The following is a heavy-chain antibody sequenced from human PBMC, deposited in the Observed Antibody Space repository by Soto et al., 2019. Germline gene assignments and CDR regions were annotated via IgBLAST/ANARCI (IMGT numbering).Heavy chain of an antibody. V-gene: IGHV1-18*01. D-gene: IGHD5-12*01. Sequence: QVQLVQSGAEVKKPGASVKVSCKASGYTFTNFGISWVRQAPGQGLEWMGWISAYNGNTNYAQNFQGSVTMSTATSTSTAYMELRSLTSDDTAVYYWARVGAPINYWGQGTLVTASS. J-gene: IGHJ4*02. CDR2: ISAYNGNT. CDR3: ARVGAPINY. CDR1: GYTFTNFG.